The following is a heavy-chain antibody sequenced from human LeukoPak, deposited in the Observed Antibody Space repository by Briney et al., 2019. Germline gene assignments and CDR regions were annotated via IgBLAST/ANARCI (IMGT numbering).Heavy chain of an antibody. CDR3: ARDTIAAAAFDY. Sequence: NASETLSLTCTVSGGSISSGDYYWSWIRQPPGKGLEWIGYIYYSGSTYYNPSLKSRVTISVDTSKNQFSLKLSSVTAADTAVYYCARDTIAAAAFDYWGQGTLVTVSS. CDR1: GGSISSGDYY. V-gene: IGHV4-30-4*01. CDR2: IYYSGST. J-gene: IGHJ4*02. D-gene: IGHD6-13*01.